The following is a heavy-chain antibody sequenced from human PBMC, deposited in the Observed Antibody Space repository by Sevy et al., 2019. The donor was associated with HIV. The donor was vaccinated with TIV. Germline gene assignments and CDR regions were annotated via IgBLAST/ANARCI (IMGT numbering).Heavy chain of an antibody. J-gene: IGHJ4*02. CDR1: GVIFNSHA. Sequence: GGSLRLSCAASGVIFNSHAMSWVRQAPGKGLEWVSTISGSGGYTYYSDSVKGRFSISRDNSKNTVYQQMNSLRAEDTSVYYCTNRGIVIITGFDYWGQGTLVTVSS. CDR3: TNRGIVIITGFDY. D-gene: IGHD1-20*01. V-gene: IGHV3-23*01. CDR2: ISGSGGYT.